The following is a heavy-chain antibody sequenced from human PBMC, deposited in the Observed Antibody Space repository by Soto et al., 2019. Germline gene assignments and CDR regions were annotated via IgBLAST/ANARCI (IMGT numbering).Heavy chain of an antibody. J-gene: IGHJ4*02. V-gene: IGHV3-72*01. D-gene: IGHD5-18*01. CDR1: GFSFSDHY. CDR3: ARADGHNYGSDYFQY. CDR2: IRNKAKSYTT. Sequence: PGGSLRLSCIASGFSFSDHYMDWVRQAPGKGLEWVGRIRNKAKSYTTDYAASVKGRFSISRDDSGSSVFLQMDSLKIEDTAVYYCARADGHNYGSDYFQYWGQGTLVTVSS.